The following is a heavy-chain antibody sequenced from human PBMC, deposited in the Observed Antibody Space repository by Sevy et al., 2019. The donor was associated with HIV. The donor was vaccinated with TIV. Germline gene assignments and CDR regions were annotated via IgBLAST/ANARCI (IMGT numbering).Heavy chain of an antibody. CDR2: IYYSGST. CDR1: GGSISSYY. Sequence: SETLFLTCTVSGGSISSYYWSWIRQPPGKGLEWIGYIYYSGSTNYNPSLKSRVTISVDTSKNQFSLKLSSVTAADTAVDYCARVSGTGYSYGYGYGDNWFDPWGQGTLVTVSS. V-gene: IGHV4-59*01. J-gene: IGHJ5*02. CDR3: ARVSGTGYSYGYGYGDNWFDP. D-gene: IGHD5-18*01.